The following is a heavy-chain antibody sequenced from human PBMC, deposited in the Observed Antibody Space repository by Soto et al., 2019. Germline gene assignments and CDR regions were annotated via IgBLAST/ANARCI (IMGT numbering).Heavy chain of an antibody. V-gene: IGHV1-18*01. J-gene: IGHJ6*02. CDR1: GYTFTRSG. D-gene: IGHD3-16*01. Sequence: QVQLVQSGAEVKKPGASVKVSCKASGYTFTRSGISWERQAPGQGLEWMGWINGYNGNTNYAQKFQGRITMTTDTPTSTAYMELRSLRSDDTAVYYCARMGDVPYYYYGMDVWGQGTTVIVSS. CDR3: ARMGDVPYYYYGMDV. CDR2: INGYNGNT.